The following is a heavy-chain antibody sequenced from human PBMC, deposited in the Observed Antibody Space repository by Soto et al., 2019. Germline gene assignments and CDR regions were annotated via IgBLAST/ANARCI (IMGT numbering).Heavy chain of an antibody. Sequence: LSLTCTVSGGSITTGGSYWSWIRQHPGKGLEWIGNIYHSGNTYYNPSLKSRLTISVDTSKNHFSLMVDSVTAADTAVYYCARARFQVLYGKPYFDSWGQGTLVTVSS. CDR1: GGSITTGGSY. V-gene: IGHV4-31*03. CDR3: ARARFQVLYGKPYFDS. J-gene: IGHJ4*02. D-gene: IGHD2-2*02. CDR2: IYHSGNT.